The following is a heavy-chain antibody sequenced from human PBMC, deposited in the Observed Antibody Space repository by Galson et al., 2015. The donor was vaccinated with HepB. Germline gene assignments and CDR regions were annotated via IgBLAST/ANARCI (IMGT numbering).Heavy chain of an antibody. D-gene: IGHD6-13*01. CDR2: INTNTGNP. J-gene: IGHJ3*02. Sequence: SVKVSCKASGYTFTGYYMHWVRQAPGQGLEWMGWINTNTGNPTYAQGFTGRFVFSLDTSVSTAYLQISSLKAEDTAVYYCARVYSSSWYEGDAFDIWGQGAMVTVSS. V-gene: IGHV7-4-1*02. CDR1: GYTFTGYY. CDR3: ARVYSSSWYEGDAFDI.